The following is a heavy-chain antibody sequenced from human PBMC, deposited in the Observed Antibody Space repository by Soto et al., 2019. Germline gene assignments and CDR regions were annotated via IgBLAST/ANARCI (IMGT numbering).Heavy chain of an antibody. Sequence: PGESLKISCVASGYPFTSYWIGLVRQMPGKGLEWLGIIYPGDSDTRDSPSFRGQVTISAAKSISTAYLQWSSLKASDTAMYYCMRQLGVDADNWFHPWGQGTLVTVSS. J-gene: IGHJ5*02. CDR2: IYPGDSDT. D-gene: IGHD2-8*01. V-gene: IGHV5-51*01. CDR1: GYPFTSYW. CDR3: MRQLGVDADNWFHP.